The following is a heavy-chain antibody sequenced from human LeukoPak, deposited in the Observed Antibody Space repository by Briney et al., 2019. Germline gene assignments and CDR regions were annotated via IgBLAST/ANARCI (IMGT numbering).Heavy chain of an antibody. CDR3: ARGLGYGDYVPNY. V-gene: IGHV4-34*01. CDR2: INHSGST. J-gene: IGHJ4*02. D-gene: IGHD4-17*01. Sequence: PSETLSLTCAVYGGSFSGYYWSWIRQPPGKGLEWIGEINHSGSTNYNPSLKSRVTTSVDTSKNQFSLRLSSVTAADTAVYYCARGLGYGDYVPNYWGQGTLVTVSS. CDR1: GGSFSGYY.